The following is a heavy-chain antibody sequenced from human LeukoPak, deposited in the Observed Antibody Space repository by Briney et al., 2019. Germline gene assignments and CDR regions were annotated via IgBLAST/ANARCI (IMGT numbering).Heavy chain of an antibody. CDR3: ARASLDAFDI. CDR1: GFTFRTYA. J-gene: IGHJ3*02. V-gene: IGHV3-21*01. D-gene: IGHD6-6*01. Sequence: GGSLRLSCEASGFTFRTYALSWVRQAPGKGLEWVSSISSSSSYIYYADSVKGRFTISRDNAKNSLYLQMNSLRAEDTAVYYCARASLDAFDIWGQGTMVTVSS. CDR2: ISSSSSYI.